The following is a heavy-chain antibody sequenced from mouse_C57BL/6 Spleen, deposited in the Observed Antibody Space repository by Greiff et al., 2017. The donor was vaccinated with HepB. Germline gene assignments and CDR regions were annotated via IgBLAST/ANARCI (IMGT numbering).Heavy chain of an antibody. CDR2: IYPSDSET. V-gene: IGHV1-61*01. D-gene: IGHD1-1*01. CDR1: GYTFTSYW. CDR3: AIEASVYFDD. J-gene: IGHJ2*01. Sequence: QVQLQQPGAELVRPGSSVKLSCKASGYTFTSYWMDWVKQRPGQGLEWIGNIYPSDSETHYNQKFKDKATLTVDKSSSTAYMPLSSLTSEDAAVYYCAIEASVYFDDWGKGTTLTVSS.